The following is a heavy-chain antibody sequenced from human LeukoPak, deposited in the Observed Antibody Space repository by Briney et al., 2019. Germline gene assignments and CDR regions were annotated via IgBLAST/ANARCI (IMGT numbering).Heavy chain of an antibody. J-gene: IGHJ4*02. Sequence: ESGPTLVNPTQTLTLTCTFSGFSLSTTRMSVGWIRQPPGKALEWLALIYGNNDKRYSPSLKRRLTITKDTSKNQVVLTMSNMDPVDTATYYCAHSEVIITGTTPFHYWGQGTLVTVSS. CDR1: GFSLSTTRMS. D-gene: IGHD1/OR15-1a*01. CDR2: IYGNNDK. CDR3: AHSEVIITGTTPFHY. V-gene: IGHV2-5*01.